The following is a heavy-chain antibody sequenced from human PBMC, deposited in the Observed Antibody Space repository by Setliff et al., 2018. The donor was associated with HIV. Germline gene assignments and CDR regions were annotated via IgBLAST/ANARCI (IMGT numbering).Heavy chain of an antibody. CDR2: IRYDGSNV. Sequence: PGGSLRLSCAASGFLFSSYGLHWVRQAPRRGLEWVAFIRYDGSNVHYADSVKGRFTISRDNSKNTLYLQMNSLRPEDTAVYFCARDPDYGDFIALDIWGQGTMVTVSS. J-gene: IGHJ3*02. CDR1: GFLFSSYG. V-gene: IGHV3-30*02. CDR3: ARDPDYGDFIALDI. D-gene: IGHD4-17*01.